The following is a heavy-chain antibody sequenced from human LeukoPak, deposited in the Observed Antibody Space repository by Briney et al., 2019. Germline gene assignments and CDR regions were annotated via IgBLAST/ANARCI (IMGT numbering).Heavy chain of an antibody. J-gene: IGHJ4*02. CDR3: ARGVVATFRVDY. Sequence: SETLSLTCTVSGGSISSYYWGWIRQPPGKGLEWIGSIYYSGSTYYNPSLKSRVTISVDTSKNQFSLKLSSVTAADTAVYYCARGVVATFRVDYWGQGTLVTVSS. CDR2: IYYSGST. CDR1: GGSISSYY. D-gene: IGHD5-12*01. V-gene: IGHV4-39*07.